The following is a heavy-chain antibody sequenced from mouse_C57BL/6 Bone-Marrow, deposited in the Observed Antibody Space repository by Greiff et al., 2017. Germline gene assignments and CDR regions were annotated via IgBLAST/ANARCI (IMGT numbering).Heavy chain of an antibody. D-gene: IGHD1-1*02. J-gene: IGHJ4*01. CDR2: IYPGDGDT. CDR1: GYAFSSYW. V-gene: IGHV1-80*01. CDR3: ARSGGSYDYAMDY. Sequence: VKLQESGAELVKPGASVKISCKASGYAFSSYWMNWVKQRPGKGLEWIGQIYPGDGDTNYNGKFKGKATLTADKSSSTAYMQLSSLTSEDSAVYFCARSGGSYDYAMDYWGQGTSVTVSS.